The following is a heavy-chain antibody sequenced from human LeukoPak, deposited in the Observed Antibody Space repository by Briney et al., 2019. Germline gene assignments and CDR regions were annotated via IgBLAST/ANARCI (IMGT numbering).Heavy chain of an antibody. Sequence: GGSLRLSCAASGFTFSGSAMHWVRQASGKELEWVGRIRSKANSYATAYAASVKGRFTISRDDSKNTAYLQMNSLTTEDTAVYYCTRRGGPPGYYDSSGYGDYWGQGTLVTVSS. D-gene: IGHD3-22*01. J-gene: IGHJ4*02. V-gene: IGHV3-73*01. CDR3: TRRGGPPGYYDSSGYGDY. CDR1: GFTFSGSA. CDR2: IRSKANSYAT.